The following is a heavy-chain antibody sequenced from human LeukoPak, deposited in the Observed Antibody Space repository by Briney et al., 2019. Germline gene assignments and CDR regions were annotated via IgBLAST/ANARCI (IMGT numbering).Heavy chain of an antibody. CDR2: IYYSGST. Sequence: SETLSLTCTVSGGSISSSSYYWGWIRQPPGKGLEWIGSIYYSGSTYYNPSLKSRATISVDTSKNQFSLKLSSVTAADTAVYYCARWTVTRVDYWGQGTLVTVSS. J-gene: IGHJ4*02. D-gene: IGHD4-17*01. CDR1: GGSISSSSYY. CDR3: ARWTVTRVDY. V-gene: IGHV4-39*01.